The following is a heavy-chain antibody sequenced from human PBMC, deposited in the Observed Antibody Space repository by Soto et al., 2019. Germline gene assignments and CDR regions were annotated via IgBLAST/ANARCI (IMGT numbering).Heavy chain of an antibody. Sequence: GGSLRLSCAASGFTFSSYAMSWVRQAPGKGLEWVSAISGSGGSTYYADSVKGRFTISRDNSKNTLYLQMNSLRAEDTAVYYCAQAFSKPQELRVFDYWGQGTLVTVSS. D-gene: IGHD4-4*01. V-gene: IGHV3-23*01. CDR3: AQAFSKPQELRVFDY. CDR1: GFTFSSYA. J-gene: IGHJ4*02. CDR2: ISGSGGST.